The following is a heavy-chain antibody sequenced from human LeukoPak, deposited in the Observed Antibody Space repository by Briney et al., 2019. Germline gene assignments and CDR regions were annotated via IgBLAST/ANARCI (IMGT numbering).Heavy chain of an antibody. CDR1: GGTFSSYA. CDR2: IIPILGIA. Sequence: SVKVSCKASGGTFSSYAISWVRQAPGQGLEWMGRIIPILGIANYAQKFQGRVTITADKSTSTAYMELSSLRSEDTAVYYCARGWNDNHDAFDIWGKGTMVTVSS. D-gene: IGHD1-1*01. J-gene: IGHJ3*02. V-gene: IGHV1-69*04. CDR3: ARGWNDNHDAFDI.